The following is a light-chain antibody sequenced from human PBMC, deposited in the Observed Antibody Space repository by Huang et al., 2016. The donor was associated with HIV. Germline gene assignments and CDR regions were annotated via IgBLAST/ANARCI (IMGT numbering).Light chain of an antibody. CDR2: GAS. CDR1: QSVSNNY. CDR3: QQYGSSPKT. V-gene: IGKV3-20*01. J-gene: IGKJ1*01. Sequence: EVVLTQSPGTLSLSPGERATLSCRASQSVSNNYLAWYQQNSGQAPRLLIYGASSRATGIPDRFSGSGCGKDFTLTISRLEPEDFAVFYCQQYGSSPKTFGQGTKVEI.